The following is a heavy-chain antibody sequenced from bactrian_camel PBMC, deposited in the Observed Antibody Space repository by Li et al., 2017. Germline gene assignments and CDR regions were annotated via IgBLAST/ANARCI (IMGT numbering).Heavy chain of an antibody. D-gene: IGHD4*01. CDR2: FDTSGTP. V-gene: IGHV3S53*01. J-gene: IGHJ4*01. CDR1: TDTGANTC. Sequence: QVHLVESGGGSVHPGGSLKLSCVASTDTGANTCVGWFRQAPGKKREGVAGFDTSGTPVYADSVKGRFAISRDKTKNTVYLQMNSLNSEDTAMYYCAAAVFSCGFMFYPDYNDFLALGQGTQVTVS.